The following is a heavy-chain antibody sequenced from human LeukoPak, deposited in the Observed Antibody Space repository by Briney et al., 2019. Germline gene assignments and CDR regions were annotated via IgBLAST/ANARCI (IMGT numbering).Heavy chain of an antibody. V-gene: IGHV3-23*01. CDR3: AKDHIQQLVPDAFDI. CDR2: ISGSGGST. D-gene: IGHD6-13*01. CDR1: GFTFSSYA. Sequence: GGSLRLSCAASGFTFSSYAMSWVRQAPGKGLEWVSAISGSGGSTYYADSVKGRFTISRNNSKNTLYLQMNSLRAEDTAVYYCAKDHIQQLVPDAFDIWGQGTMATVSS. J-gene: IGHJ3*02.